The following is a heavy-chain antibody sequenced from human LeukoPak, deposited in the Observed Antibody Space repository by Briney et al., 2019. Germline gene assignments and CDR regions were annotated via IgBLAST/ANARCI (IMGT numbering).Heavy chain of an antibody. Sequence: GASVKVSCKASGGTFSSYAISWVRQAPGQGLEWMGWINPNSGGTNYAQKFQGRVTMTRDTSISTAYMELSRLRSDDTAVYYCARGDPTYYFDYWGQGTLVTVSS. CDR3: ARGDPTYYFDY. V-gene: IGHV1-2*02. J-gene: IGHJ4*02. CDR1: GGTFSSYA. CDR2: INPNSGGT.